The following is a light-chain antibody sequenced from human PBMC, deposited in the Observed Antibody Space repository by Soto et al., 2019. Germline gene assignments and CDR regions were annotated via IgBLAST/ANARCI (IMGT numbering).Light chain of an antibody. Sequence: DIQMTQSPSTLSASVGDRVTITCRASQSTNSWLAWYQQKPGKAPKVLIYDVSSLESGVPSRFSGSGSGTEFTLTISSLQPDDFATYYCQQYNSYSWTFGQGTKVDIK. CDR2: DVS. CDR1: QSTNSW. V-gene: IGKV1-5*01. CDR3: QQYNSYSWT. J-gene: IGKJ1*01.